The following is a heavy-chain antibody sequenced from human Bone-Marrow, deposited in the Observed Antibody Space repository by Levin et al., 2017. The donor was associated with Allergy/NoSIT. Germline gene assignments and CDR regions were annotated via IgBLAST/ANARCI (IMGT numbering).Heavy chain of an antibody. J-gene: IGHJ4*02. CDR1: GYPLTDFY. CDR3: ATDYDY. CDR2: FDPEDGEA. Sequence: ASVKVSCKVSGYPLTDFYMHWVRQAPGKGLEWMGGFDPEDGEAIYAPKFQGRVTMTEDTSTETAYMELRGLTYEDTAVYWCATDYDYWGQGTLVTVSS. V-gene: IGHV1-24*01.